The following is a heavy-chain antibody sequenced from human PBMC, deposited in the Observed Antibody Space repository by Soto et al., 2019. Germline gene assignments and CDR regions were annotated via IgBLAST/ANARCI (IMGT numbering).Heavy chain of an antibody. V-gene: IGHV1-69*08. Sequence: QVQMVQSGAEVKKPGSSVKVSCKASGGTFSSYTISWVRQAPGQGLEWMGRIIPILGIANYAQKFQGRVTITADKSTSTAYMELSSLRSEDTAVYYCAREPLGIYSGYDFYYKDVWGKGTTVTVSS. CDR2: IIPILGIA. D-gene: IGHD5-12*01. CDR3: AREPLGIYSGYDFYYKDV. J-gene: IGHJ6*03. CDR1: GGTFSSYT.